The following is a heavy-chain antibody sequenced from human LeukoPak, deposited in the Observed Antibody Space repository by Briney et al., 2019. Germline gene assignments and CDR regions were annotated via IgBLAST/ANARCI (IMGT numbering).Heavy chain of an antibody. CDR2: IYYSGST. J-gene: IGHJ4*02. D-gene: IGHD3-3*01. CDR3: ARVKAYYDFWTGYDYFDY. V-gene: IGHV4-39*01. CDR1: GGSISSSSYY. Sequence: PSETLSLTCTVSGGSISSSSYYWGWIRQPPGKGLEWIGSIYYSGSTYYNPSLKSRVTISVDTSKNQFSLKLSSVTAADTAVYYCARVKAYYDFWTGYDYFDYWGQGTLVTVSS.